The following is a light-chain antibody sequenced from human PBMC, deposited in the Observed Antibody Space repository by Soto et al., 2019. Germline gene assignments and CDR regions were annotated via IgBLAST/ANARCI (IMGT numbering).Light chain of an antibody. CDR1: QATPSD. Sequence: QMTQSPSSLSAPVGDRVTITCRASQATPSDVSWYLKKPGRAPKLLIYRTSKLQSGVPSRFSGSGSGAVFTLIIDSLQREDSATYYCQQTYNRFWAFGQGTKVEI. V-gene: IGKV1-39*01. CDR3: QQTYNRFWA. J-gene: IGKJ1*01. CDR2: RTS.